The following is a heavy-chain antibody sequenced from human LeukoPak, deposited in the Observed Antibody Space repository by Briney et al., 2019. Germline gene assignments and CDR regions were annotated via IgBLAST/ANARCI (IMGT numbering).Heavy chain of an antibody. CDR1: GGSISSGGYS. CDR2: IYHSGST. CDR3: ARLVTDYGKFDY. V-gene: IGHV4-30-2*01. J-gene: IGHJ4*02. D-gene: IGHD5-18*01. Sequence: SQTLSLTCAVSGGSISSGGYSWSWIRQPPGKGLEWIGYIYHSGSTYYNPSLKSRVTISVDRSKNRFSLKLSSVTAADTAVYYCARLVTDYGKFDYWGQGTLVTVSS.